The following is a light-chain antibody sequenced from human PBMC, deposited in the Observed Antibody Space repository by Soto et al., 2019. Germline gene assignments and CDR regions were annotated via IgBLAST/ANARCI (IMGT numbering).Light chain of an antibody. CDR3: QSYGSSLSGGV. CDR2: GNS. Sequence: QSVLTQPPSVSGAPGQRVTISCTGSSSNIGAGYDVHWYQQLPGTAPKLLIYGNSNRPSGVPDRFSGSKSGTSASLAITGLQAEDEADYYCQSYGSSLSGGVFGGGTKVTVL. V-gene: IGLV1-40*01. CDR1: SSNIGAGYD. J-gene: IGLJ3*02.